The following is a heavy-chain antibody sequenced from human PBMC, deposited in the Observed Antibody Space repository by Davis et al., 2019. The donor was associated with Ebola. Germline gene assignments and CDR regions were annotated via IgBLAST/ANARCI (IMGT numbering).Heavy chain of an antibody. D-gene: IGHD3-3*01. Sequence: ASAQVSCNASGYTFTSYDINWVRQATGQGLEWMGWMNPNSGNTGYAQKFQGRVTMTRNTSISTAYMELSSLRSEDTAVYYCARGRFLEWLFAGGYWGQGTLVTVSS. CDR1: GYTFTSYD. V-gene: IGHV1-8*01. J-gene: IGHJ4*02. CDR3: ARGRFLEWLFAGGY. CDR2: MNPNSGNT.